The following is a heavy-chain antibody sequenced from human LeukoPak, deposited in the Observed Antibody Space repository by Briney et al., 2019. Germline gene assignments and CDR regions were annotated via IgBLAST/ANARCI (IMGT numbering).Heavy chain of an antibody. J-gene: IGHJ4*02. CDR2: IRGSGVSN. CDR1: GFTYSSYA. V-gene: IGHV3-23*01. CDR3: ARQPDDDSGWNNGQDYFDY. Sequence: GGSLRLSCAASGFTYSSYAMIWARQAPGKGREWFSGIRGSGVSNYSPDPVKGRFTSSKDNPKTTRYLQMTSLKAEDTAVYYCARQPDDDSGWNNGQDYFDYWGQGTLVTVSS. D-gene: IGHD6-19*01.